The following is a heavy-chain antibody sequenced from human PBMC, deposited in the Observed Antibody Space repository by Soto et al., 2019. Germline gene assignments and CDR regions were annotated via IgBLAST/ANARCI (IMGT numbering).Heavy chain of an antibody. CDR1: GYSFSTDW. CDR3: ARSRAAAGTPFDL. J-gene: IGHJ4*02. CDR2: IYPGDSAT. V-gene: IGHV5-51*01. Sequence: GESLKISCKASGYSFSTDWIAWVRQMPGKGLEWMGVIYPGDSATRYSPSLQGQVTMSVDKSIHTAYLHWSSLRTSDSAMYYCARSRAAAGTPFDLWGQGTLVTVSS. D-gene: IGHD6-13*01.